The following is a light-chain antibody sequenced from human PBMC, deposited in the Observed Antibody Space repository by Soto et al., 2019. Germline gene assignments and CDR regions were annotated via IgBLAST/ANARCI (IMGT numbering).Light chain of an antibody. CDR2: EVT. CDR1: SSDVGSYNL. CDR3: CSYAGSSTLV. V-gene: IGLV2-23*02. Sequence: QSVLTQPASVSGSPGQSITISCAGTSSDVGSYNLVSWYQQHPGEAPKLVIYEVTKRPSGVSNRFSGSKSGNTASLTISGLQAEDEANYYCCSYAGSSTLVFGGGTKVTVL. J-gene: IGLJ3*02.